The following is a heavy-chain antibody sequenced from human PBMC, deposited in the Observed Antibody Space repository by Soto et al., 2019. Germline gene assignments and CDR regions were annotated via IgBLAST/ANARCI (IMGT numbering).Heavy chain of an antibody. D-gene: IGHD2-15*01. Sequence: PSETLSLTCTVSGGSVSSGSYYWSWIWQPPGKGLEWIGYIYYSGSTKYNPSLKSRVTISVETSKNQFSLKLSSVTAADTAVYYCARSYGGNPELDYWGQGTLVSVSS. CDR2: IYYSGST. CDR1: GGSVSSGSYY. CDR3: ARSYGGNPELDY. V-gene: IGHV4-61*01. J-gene: IGHJ4*02.